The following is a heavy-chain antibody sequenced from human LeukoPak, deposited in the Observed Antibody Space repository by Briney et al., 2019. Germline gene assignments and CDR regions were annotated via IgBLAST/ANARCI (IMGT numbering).Heavy chain of an antibody. CDR2: ISGSSSYI. Sequence: PGGSLRLSCAASGFTFSSYSMNWVRQAPGKGLEWVSSISGSSSYIYYADSVKGRFTISRDNAKNSLYLQMNSLRAEDTAVYYCARDGWFDPWGQGTLVTVSS. V-gene: IGHV3-21*01. J-gene: IGHJ5*02. CDR1: GFTFSSYS. CDR3: ARDGWFDP.